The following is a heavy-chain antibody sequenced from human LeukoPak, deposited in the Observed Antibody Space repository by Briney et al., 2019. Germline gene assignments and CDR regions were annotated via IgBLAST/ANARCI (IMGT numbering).Heavy chain of an antibody. CDR3: ARHYYDSSGYYYIDY. CDR1: GFTFSSYG. D-gene: IGHD3-22*01. V-gene: IGHV3-33*01. CDR2: IWYDGSNK. J-gene: IGHJ4*02. Sequence: GGSLRLSCAASGFTFSSYGMHWVRQAPGKGLEWVAVIWYDGSNKYYADSAKGRFTISRDNSKNTLYLQMNSLRAEDTAVYYCARHYYDSSGYYYIDYWGQGTLVTVSS.